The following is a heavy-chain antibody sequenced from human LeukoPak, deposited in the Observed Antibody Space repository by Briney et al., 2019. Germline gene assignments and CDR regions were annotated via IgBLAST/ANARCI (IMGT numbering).Heavy chain of an antibody. V-gene: IGHV3-23*01. D-gene: IGHD3-9*01. Sequence: PGGSLRLFCAASGFTFSNYAMSWVRQAPGKGLEWVSAVSGRDDSTYYADSVKGRFTISRDNSKNTLYLQMNSLRAEDTAVYYCAKWGDYDILTGYYDSDYWGQGTLVTVSS. CDR3: AKWGDYDILTGYYDSDY. CDR1: GFTFSNYA. CDR2: VSGRDDST. J-gene: IGHJ4*02.